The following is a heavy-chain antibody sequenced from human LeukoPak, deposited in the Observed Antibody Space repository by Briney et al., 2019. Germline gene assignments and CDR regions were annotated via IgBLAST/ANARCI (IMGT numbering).Heavy chain of an antibody. V-gene: IGHV3-74*03. CDR3: ARRVVADFDY. Sequence: GGSLRLSCAASGFTFSTYWMHWVRQAPGKGLVWVSRINNDGSGTTHADSVKGRFTISRDNAKNTLYLQMNTLRAEDTAVYYCARRVVADFDYWGQGTLVTVSS. CDR2: INNDGSGT. D-gene: IGHD2-15*01. CDR1: GFTFSTYW. J-gene: IGHJ4*02.